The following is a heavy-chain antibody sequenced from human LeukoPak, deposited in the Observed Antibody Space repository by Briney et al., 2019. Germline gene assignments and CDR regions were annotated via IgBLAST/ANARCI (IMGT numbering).Heavy chain of an antibody. CDR2: IYYSGST. CDR1: GGSISSGDYY. J-gene: IGHJ4*02. CDR3: AREQWLARSYFFDY. D-gene: IGHD6-19*01. V-gene: IGHV4-30-4*01. Sequence: SQTLPLTCTVSGGSISSGDYYWSWIRQPPGKGLEWIGYIYYSGSTYYNPSLKSRVTISVDTSKNQFSLKLSSVTAADTAVYYCAREQWLARSYFFDYWGQGTLVTVSS.